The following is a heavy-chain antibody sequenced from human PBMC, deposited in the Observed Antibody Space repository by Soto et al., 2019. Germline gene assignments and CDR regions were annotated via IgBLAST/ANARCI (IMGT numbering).Heavy chain of an antibody. CDR1: GFTFSLYG. CDR2: ISYDGSNK. V-gene: IGHV3-30*18. J-gene: IGHJ4*02. CDR3: AKEIVVVPAAMVGLDY. D-gene: IGHD2-2*01. Sequence: GGSLRLSCAASGFTFSLYGMHWVRQAPGKGQEWVAVISYDGSNKYYADSVKGRFTISRDNSKNTLYLQMNSLRAEDTAVYYCAKEIVVVPAAMVGLDYWGQGTLVTVSS.